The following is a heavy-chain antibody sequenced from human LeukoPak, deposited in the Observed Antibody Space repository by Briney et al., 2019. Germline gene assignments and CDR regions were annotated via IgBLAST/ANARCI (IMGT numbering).Heavy chain of an antibody. D-gene: IGHD3-22*01. CDR2: IYHSGST. J-gene: IGHJ4*02. CDR1: GYSISSGYY. V-gene: IGHV4-38-2*01. Sequence: SETLSLTCAVSGYSISSGYYWGWIRQPPGKGLEWIGSIYHSGSTYYNPSLKSRVTISVDTSKNQFSLKLTSVTAADTAVYYCASRTYYYDSTGYFPDYWGQGTLVTVSS. CDR3: ASRTYYYDSTGYFPDY.